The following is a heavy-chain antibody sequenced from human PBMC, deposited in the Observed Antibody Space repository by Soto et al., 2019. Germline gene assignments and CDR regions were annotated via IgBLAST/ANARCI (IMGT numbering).Heavy chain of an antibody. Sequence: QVHLVQSGAEVKKPGASVTVSCRASGYTFTGYYIHWVRQVPGQGLEWMGWINPNSGGANIAQKFQGWVTMTRDTSTTTTYMELSILRSNDTAVYYCAREYYDGSASYGLEFWGQGTMVTVAA. V-gene: IGHV1-2*04. J-gene: IGHJ3*01. D-gene: IGHD3-22*01. CDR1: GYTFTGYY. CDR2: INPNSGGA. CDR3: AREYYDGSASYGLEF.